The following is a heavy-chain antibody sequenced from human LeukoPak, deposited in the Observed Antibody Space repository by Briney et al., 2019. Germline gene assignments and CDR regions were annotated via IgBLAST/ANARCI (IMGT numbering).Heavy chain of an antibody. J-gene: IGHJ4*02. Sequence: KASETLSLTCTVSGGFISSSSYYWGWIRQPPGKGLEWIGSIYYSGSTYYNPSLKSRVTISVDTSKNQFSLKLSSVTAADTAVYFCAREDTILFSDRVRYFDYWGQGTLVTVSS. CDR1: GGFISSSSYY. CDR3: AREDTILFSDRVRYFDY. D-gene: IGHD3-22*01. V-gene: IGHV4-39*07. CDR2: IYYSGST.